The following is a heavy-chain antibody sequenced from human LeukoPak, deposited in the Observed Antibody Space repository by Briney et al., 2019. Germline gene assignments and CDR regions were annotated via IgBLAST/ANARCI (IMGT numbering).Heavy chain of an antibody. CDR2: IWYDGSNK. J-gene: IGHJ4*02. V-gene: IGHV3-33*01. D-gene: IGHD3-10*01. CDR3: ARDARGFIASGPTPLDY. CDR1: GFTFSSYG. Sequence: GGSLRLSCAASGFTFSSYGMHWVRQAPGKGLEWVAVIWYDGSNKYYADSVKGRFTISRDNSKNTLYLQMNSLRAEDTAVYYCARDARGFIASGPTPLDYWGQGTLVTVSS.